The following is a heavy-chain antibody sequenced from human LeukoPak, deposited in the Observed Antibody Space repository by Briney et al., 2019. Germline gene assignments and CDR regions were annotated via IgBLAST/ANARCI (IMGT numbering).Heavy chain of an antibody. CDR3: AKDPIVFNSGDYYLGAFNI. J-gene: IGHJ3*02. Sequence: GGSLSLSCAASGFTFSRSWMSWVRQAPGKGLEWVSAISGGGGKTWYADSVKGRFTISRDNSKNTLYLQMNSLRAEDTALYYCAKDPIVFNSGDYYLGAFNIWGQGAMVTVSS. CDR2: ISGGGGKT. V-gene: IGHV3-23*01. CDR1: GFTFSRSW. D-gene: IGHD2-21*02.